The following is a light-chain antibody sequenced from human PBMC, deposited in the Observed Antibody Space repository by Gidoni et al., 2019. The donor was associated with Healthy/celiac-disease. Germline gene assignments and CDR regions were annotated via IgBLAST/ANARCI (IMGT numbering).Light chain of an antibody. CDR3: QQSYSTPFT. CDR2: AAY. V-gene: IGKV1-39*01. CDR1: ESISSY. J-gene: IGKJ3*01. Sequence: IQMPQSPSSLSASVGDRVTITCPASESISSYLNLYQQKPEKAPKLLIYAAYMLQSGVPSMFSGSGSGTDFTLTISSLQPEDCATYYCQQSYSTPFTFXRXTKVEIK.